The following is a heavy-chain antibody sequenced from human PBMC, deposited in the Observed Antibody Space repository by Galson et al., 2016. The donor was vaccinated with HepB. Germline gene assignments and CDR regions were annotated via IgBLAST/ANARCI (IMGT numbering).Heavy chain of an antibody. Sequence: SLRLSCAGSGYTFGGSWMQWVRQAPGKGPVWVAHIDNDGTRTTYADSVKGRFTISRDNAESTLYLQMNSLRVDDTAVYYCVRDWYGDHTWGQGTLVTVSA. D-gene: IGHD3-10*01. CDR1: GYTFGGSW. CDR2: IDNDGTRT. CDR3: VRDWYGDHT. V-gene: IGHV3-74*01. J-gene: IGHJ4*02.